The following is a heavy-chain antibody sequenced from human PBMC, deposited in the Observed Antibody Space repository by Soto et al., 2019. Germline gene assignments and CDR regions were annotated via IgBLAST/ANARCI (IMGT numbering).Heavy chain of an antibody. V-gene: IGHV3-23*01. CDR3: AKESGGIGGSVDY. D-gene: IGHD2-15*01. CDR1: GFTFSSYA. CDR2: ISGSGGST. Sequence: EVQLLESGGGLVQPGGSLRLSCAASGFTFSSYAMSWVRQAPGKGQEWVSAISGSGGSTYYADSVKGRFTISRDNSKNTLYLQVNSLRAEDTAVYYGAKESGGIGGSVDYWGQGTLVTVSS. J-gene: IGHJ4*02.